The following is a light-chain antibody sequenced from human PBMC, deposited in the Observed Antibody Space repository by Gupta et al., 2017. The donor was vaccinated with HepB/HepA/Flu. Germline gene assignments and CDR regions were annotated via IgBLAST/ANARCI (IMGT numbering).Light chain of an antibody. CDR1: QSLLHSNGYNY. CDR2: LGS. Sequence: DIVMTQSPLSLPVTPGEPASISCRSSQSLLHSNGYNYLDWYLQKPGQSPQLLIYLGSNRASGVPDRFSASGSGTDFTLKISSVEAEDVGVYYCMQALQTPVTFGHGTKVDIK. CDR3: MQALQTPVT. V-gene: IGKV2-28*01. J-gene: IGKJ3*01.